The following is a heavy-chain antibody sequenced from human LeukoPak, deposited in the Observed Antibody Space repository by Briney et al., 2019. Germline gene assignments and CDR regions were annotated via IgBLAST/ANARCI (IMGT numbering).Heavy chain of an antibody. J-gene: IGHJ4*02. Sequence: ASVKVSCKASGYTFTSYAMHWVRQAPGQRLEWMGWINAGNGNTKYSQKFQGRVTITRDTSASTAYMELSSLRSEDTAVYYCARAPQYYYDSSGYYDYWGQGTLVTVSS. V-gene: IGHV1-3*01. D-gene: IGHD3-22*01. CDR2: INAGNGNT. CDR1: GYTFTSYA. CDR3: ARAPQYYYDSSGYYDY.